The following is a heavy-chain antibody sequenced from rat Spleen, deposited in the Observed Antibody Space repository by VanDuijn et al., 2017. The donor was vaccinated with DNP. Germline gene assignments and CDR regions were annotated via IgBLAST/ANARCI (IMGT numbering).Heavy chain of an antibody. J-gene: IGHJ2*01. D-gene: IGHD1-11*01. CDR3: AREATEGPRG. Sequence: EVQLVESGGGLVQPGRSLKLSCAASGFNFNDYWMGWVRQAPGKGLEWIGQINKDSSTINYIPSLKDKFTISRDNGQNTLYLQMDSLRSEDTATYYCAREATEGPRGWGQGVMVTVSS. V-gene: IGHV4-2*01. CDR2: INKDSSTI. CDR1: GFNFNDYW.